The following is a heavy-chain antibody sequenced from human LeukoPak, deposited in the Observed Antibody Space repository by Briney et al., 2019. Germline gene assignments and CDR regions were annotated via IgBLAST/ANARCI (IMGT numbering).Heavy chain of an antibody. Sequence: SVKVSCKASGGTFSSYAISWVRQAPGQGLEWMGGIIPIFGTANYAQKFQGRVTITADESTSTAYMELSSLRSEDTAVYYCARAGEYHDSSGYFDYWGQGTLVTVSS. V-gene: IGHV1-69*13. CDR2: IIPIFGTA. CDR3: ARAGEYHDSSGYFDY. D-gene: IGHD3-22*01. CDR1: GGTFSSYA. J-gene: IGHJ4*02.